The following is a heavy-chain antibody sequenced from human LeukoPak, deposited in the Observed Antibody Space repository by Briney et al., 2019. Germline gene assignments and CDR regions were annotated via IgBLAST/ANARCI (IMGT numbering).Heavy chain of an antibody. CDR2: INQDESVK. J-gene: IGHJ4*02. D-gene: IGHD5/OR15-5a*01. CDR3: ARDPGSSAFDY. Sequence: PPGGSLRLSCVASGFTFTNYWMTGVRQAPGKGLEFVANINQDESVKNYVDSVKGRFTISRDNAENSLHLQMNSLRVEDTAVYYCARDPGSSAFDYWGQGTLVTVSS. CDR1: GFTFTNYW. V-gene: IGHV3-7*01.